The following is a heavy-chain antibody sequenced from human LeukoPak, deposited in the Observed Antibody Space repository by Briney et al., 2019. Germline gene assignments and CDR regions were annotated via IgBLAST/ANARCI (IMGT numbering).Heavy chain of an antibody. CDR2: ISSSGSTI. Sequence: GGSLRLSCAASRLTFSSYEMNWVRQAPGKGLERVSYISSSGSTIYYADSVKGRFTVSRDNPKNSLYLQMNSLRAEDTAVYYCARGFTSGSSNLDYWGQGTLVTVSS. CDR3: ARGFTSGSSNLDY. J-gene: IGHJ4*02. CDR1: RLTFSSYE. V-gene: IGHV3-48*03. D-gene: IGHD1-26*01.